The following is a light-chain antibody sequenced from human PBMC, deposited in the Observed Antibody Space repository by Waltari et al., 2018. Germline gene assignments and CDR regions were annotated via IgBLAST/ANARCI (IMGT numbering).Light chain of an antibody. CDR3: QQRKSWTAT. CDR1: QSVQWY. CDR2: DTS. V-gene: IGKV3-11*01. J-gene: IGKJ4*01. Sequence: EIVLTQFPATLSLSPGERAPLPCRASQSVQWYLAWYQQKPGQAPRLLIYDTSARANDIPARFSGSGSATDFTLTISSLEPEDFALYYCQQRKSWTATFGGGTRVEIK.